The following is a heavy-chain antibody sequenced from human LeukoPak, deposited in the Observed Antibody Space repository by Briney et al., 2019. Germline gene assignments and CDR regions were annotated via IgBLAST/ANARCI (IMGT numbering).Heavy chain of an antibody. CDR3: AGAGAYCGGNWA. CDR2: RYYSGST. CDR1: GGSISSSTYY. V-gene: IGHV4-39*02. D-gene: IGHD2-21*02. Sequence: SETLSLPCTVSGGSISSSTYYWGWIRQPPGKGLEWIGNRYYSGSTYYNPSLKSRVTISVDTSKNHFSLKLSSVTAAHTAVYYCAGAGAYCGGNWAWVQGALATVSS. J-gene: IGHJ5*02.